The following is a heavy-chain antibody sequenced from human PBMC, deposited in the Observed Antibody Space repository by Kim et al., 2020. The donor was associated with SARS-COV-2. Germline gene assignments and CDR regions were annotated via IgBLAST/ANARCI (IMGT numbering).Heavy chain of an antibody. J-gene: IGHJ6*02. Sequence: GGSLRLSCAASGFTFSNYGMHWVRQDPGKGLEWVAVISYDGSNKYYADSVKGRLTISRDISKNTLHLQMNSLRAEDTAVYYCAKGSAAAGTKDYGMDVWGRGTTVTVSS. D-gene: IGHD6-13*01. CDR3: AKGSAAAGTKDYGMDV. CDR1: GFTFSNYG. V-gene: IGHV3-30*18. CDR2: ISYDGSNK.